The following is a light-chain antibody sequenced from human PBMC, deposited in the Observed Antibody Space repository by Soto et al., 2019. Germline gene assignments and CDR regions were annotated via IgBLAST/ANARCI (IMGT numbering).Light chain of an antibody. CDR2: EVS. V-gene: IGLV2-8*01. Sequence: QSVLTQPPSASGSPGQSVTISCTGTSSDIGAYIYVSWYQQHPGKAPKLMIYEVSKRPSGVPDRFSGSKSGNTASLPVSGLQAEDEADYYCSSYAGSNNFKVFGGGTKLTVL. CDR3: SSYAGSNNFKV. CDR1: SSDIGAYIY. J-gene: IGLJ2*01.